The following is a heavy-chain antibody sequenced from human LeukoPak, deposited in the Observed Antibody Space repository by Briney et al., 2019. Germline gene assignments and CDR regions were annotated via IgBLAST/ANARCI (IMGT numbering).Heavy chain of an antibody. CDR3: ARETKRVGASVY. D-gene: IGHD1-26*01. CDR2: INPNSGGT. Sequence: ASVKVSCKASGYRFIGYYIHWVRQAPGQGLEWMGWINPNSGGTNYAQKFQGRVTMTRDTSISTAYMELSRLRSDDTAVYYCARETKRVGASVYWGQGTLVTVSS. V-gene: IGHV1-2*02. CDR1: GYRFIGYY. J-gene: IGHJ4*02.